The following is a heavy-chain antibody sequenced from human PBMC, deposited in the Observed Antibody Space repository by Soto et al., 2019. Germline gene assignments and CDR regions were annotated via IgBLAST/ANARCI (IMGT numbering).Heavy chain of an antibody. J-gene: IGHJ6*02. Sequence: TLCLTCTVSGGSILSGCYYWSWILQHQGNGLELIGYIYYSGSTYYNPSLKSRITINPDTSKNQFSLQLNSVTPEDTAVYYCARGQQKSNGYCSGGSCFNGYYYGMDGWGQGTTVTVSS. V-gene: IGHV4-31*03. D-gene: IGHD2-15*01. CDR1: GGSILSGCYY. CDR3: ARGQQKSNGYCSGGSCFNGYYYGMDG. CDR2: IYYSGST.